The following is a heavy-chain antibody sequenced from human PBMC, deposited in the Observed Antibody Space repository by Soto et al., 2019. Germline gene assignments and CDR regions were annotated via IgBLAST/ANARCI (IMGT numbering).Heavy chain of an antibody. CDR2: IDPSDSYT. J-gene: IGHJ6*02. CDR1: GYSFTSYW. Sequence: GDSLTVSCKGSGYSFTSYWISWVRQMPGKGLEWMGRIDPSDSYTNYSPSFQGHVTISADKSISTAYLQWSSLKASDTAMYYCARRRRYYYGSGSDYYYGMDVWGQGTTVTVSS. CDR3: ARRRRYYYGSGSDYYYGMDV. D-gene: IGHD3-10*01. V-gene: IGHV5-10-1*01.